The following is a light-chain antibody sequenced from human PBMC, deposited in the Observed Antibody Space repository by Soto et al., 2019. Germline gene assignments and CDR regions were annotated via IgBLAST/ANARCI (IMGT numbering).Light chain of an antibody. V-gene: IGKV3-20*01. CDR2: GAV. CDR3: QQYDYSPRT. CDR1: QSVTTY. Sequence: EIVLTQSPGTLSLSPGERATLSCSASQSVTTYVAWYQQKPGQAPRLLIYGAVHRATGIPDRFIGSGSGTDFTLTISRLEPEDVALFYCQQYDYSPRTFGPGTKLEIK. J-gene: IGKJ2*02.